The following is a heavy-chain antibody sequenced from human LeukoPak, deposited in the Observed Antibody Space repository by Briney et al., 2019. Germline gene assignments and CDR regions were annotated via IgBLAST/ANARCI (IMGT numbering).Heavy chain of an antibody. V-gene: IGHV1-2*02. Sequence: ASVKVSCKTSGYTFTDYYIHWVRQAPGQGLEWMGWIVPNSGGTNYAQKFQGRVTMPRYTSISTAYMELNRLRYDDTAVYSCATLGATSFDYWGQGTLVTVSS. D-gene: IGHD1-26*01. CDR3: ATLGATSFDY. CDR1: GYTFTDYY. CDR2: IVPNSGGT. J-gene: IGHJ4*02.